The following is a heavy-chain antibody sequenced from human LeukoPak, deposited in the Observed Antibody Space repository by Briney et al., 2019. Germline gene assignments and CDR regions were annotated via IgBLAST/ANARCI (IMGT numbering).Heavy chain of an antibody. CDR1: GGTFSSYA. J-gene: IGHJ4*02. V-gene: IGHV1-69*01. D-gene: IGHD3-9*01. CDR3: ARDSLGIFRPDY. Sequence: GASVKVSCKASGGTFSSYAISWVRQAPGQGLEWMGGIIPIFGTANYAQKFQGRVTITADESTSTAYMELSSLRSEDTAVYYCARDSLGIFRPDYWGQGTLVTVSS. CDR2: IIPIFGTA.